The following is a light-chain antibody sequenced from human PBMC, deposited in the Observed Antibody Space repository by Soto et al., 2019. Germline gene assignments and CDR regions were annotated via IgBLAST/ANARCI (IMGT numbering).Light chain of an antibody. CDR3: QQYKTYPLT. J-gene: IGKJ1*01. Sequence: DIEMTQSPSTLSASASDRVTITCRATENISTWLAWYQQKPGKAPKLLIYHASSLESGVPSRFSGSGSGTEFTLTISSLQPDDFATYSCQQYKTYPLTFGQGTKV. CDR1: ENISTW. CDR2: HAS. V-gene: IGKV1-5*01.